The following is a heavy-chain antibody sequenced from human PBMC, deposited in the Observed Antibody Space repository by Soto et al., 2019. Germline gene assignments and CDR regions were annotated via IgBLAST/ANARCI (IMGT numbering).Heavy chain of an antibody. Sequence: QVQLVQSGAEVKKPGSSVKVSCKASGGTFSSYAISWVRQAPGQGLEWMGGIIPIFGTANYAQKFQGRVTITAGASASTASMERSSLRSEDTAVCYCARDDLMITFGGVIAYYYGMDVWGQGTTVTVSS. CDR1: GGTFSSYA. J-gene: IGHJ6*02. CDR3: ARDDLMITFGGVIAYYYGMDV. V-gene: IGHV1-69*12. CDR2: IIPIFGTA. D-gene: IGHD3-16*02.